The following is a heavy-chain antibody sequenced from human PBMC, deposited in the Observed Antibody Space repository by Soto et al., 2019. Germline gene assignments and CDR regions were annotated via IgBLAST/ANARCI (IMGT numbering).Heavy chain of an antibody. V-gene: IGHV4-39*01. CDR3: ARQPESTSYFDY. J-gene: IGHJ4*02. Sequence: PSETLSLTCTVSGGSISSSSYYWGWIRQAPGKGLEWIGNVYQSGTTRLNPSLKSRVSIFVDRSKNQFSLELNSATAADRAVYYCARQPESTSYFDYWGQGILVTVS. CDR1: GGSISSSSYY. CDR2: VYQSGTT. D-gene: IGHD2-2*01.